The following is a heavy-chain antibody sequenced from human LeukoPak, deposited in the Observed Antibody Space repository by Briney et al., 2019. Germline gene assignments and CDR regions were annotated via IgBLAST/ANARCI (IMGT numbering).Heavy chain of an antibody. CDR1: GFTFSNYR. CDR3: VRDWGF. V-gene: IGHV3-48*04. CDR2: ITNICSNT. Sequence: GGSLRLSCAASGFTFSNYRMSWVRQAPGGGLERVSTITNICSNTYYADSVKGRFTISRDNAENSLFLQLNSLRVEDTAVYFCVRDWGFWGQGTLVTVPS. D-gene: IGHD7-27*01. J-gene: IGHJ4*02.